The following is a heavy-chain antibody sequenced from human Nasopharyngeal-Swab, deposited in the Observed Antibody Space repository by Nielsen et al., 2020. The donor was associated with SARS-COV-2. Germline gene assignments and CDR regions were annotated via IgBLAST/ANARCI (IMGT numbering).Heavy chain of an antibody. V-gene: IGHV4-4*07. Sequence: GSLRLSCTVSGGSISSYYWSWIRQPAGKGLEWIGRIYTSGSTNYNPSLKSRVTMSVDTSKNQFSPKLSSVTAADTAVYYCARWELLFYFDYWGQGTLVTVSS. D-gene: IGHD1-26*01. CDR3: ARWELLFYFDY. CDR1: GGSISSYY. CDR2: IYTSGST. J-gene: IGHJ4*02.